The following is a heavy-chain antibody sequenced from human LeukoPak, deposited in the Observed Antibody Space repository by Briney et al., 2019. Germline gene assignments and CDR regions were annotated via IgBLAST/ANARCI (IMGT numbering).Heavy chain of an antibody. CDR3: ARRTELNYYDSSGPSYDY. V-gene: IGHV1-8*01. J-gene: IGHJ4*02. D-gene: IGHD3-22*01. CDR2: MNPNSGNT. CDR1: GYTFTSYD. Sequence: ASVKVSCKASGYTFTSYDINWVRQATGQGLEWMGWMNPNSGNTGYAQKFQGRVTTTRNTSISTAYMELSSLRSEDTAVYYCARRTELNYYDSSGPSYDYWGQGTLVTVSS.